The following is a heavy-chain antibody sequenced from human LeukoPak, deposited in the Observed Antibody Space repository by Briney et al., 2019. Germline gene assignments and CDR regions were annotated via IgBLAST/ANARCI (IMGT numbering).Heavy chain of an antibody. D-gene: IGHD2-8*01. J-gene: IGHJ4*02. V-gene: IGHV3-23*01. CDR3: AKKPSGAVVLMVYARD. CDR2: ISGSGGST. CDR1: GFTFSSYA. Sequence: GGSLRLSSAASGFTFSSYAMSWVRQATGKGLEWVSAISGSGGSTYYADSVKGRFTISRDNSKNTLYLQMNSLRAEDTAVYYCAKKPSGAVVLMVYARDWGQGTLVTVSS.